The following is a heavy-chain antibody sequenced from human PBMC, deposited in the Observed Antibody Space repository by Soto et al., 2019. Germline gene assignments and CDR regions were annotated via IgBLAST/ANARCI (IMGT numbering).Heavy chain of an antibody. Sequence: QVQLVQSGAEVKKPGSSVKVSCKASGGTFSSYAISWVRQAPGQGLEWMGGIIPIFGTANYAQKFQGRVTITADESTSTAYMELSSLRSEDTAVYYCARSSPSVAAAGGYYYYGMDVWGQGTTVTVSS. V-gene: IGHV1-69*01. CDR2: IIPIFGTA. D-gene: IGHD6-13*01. J-gene: IGHJ6*02. CDR3: ARSSPSVAAAGGYYYYGMDV. CDR1: GGTFSSYA.